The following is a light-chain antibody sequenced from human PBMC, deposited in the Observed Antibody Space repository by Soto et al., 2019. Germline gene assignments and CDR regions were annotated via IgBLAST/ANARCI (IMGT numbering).Light chain of an antibody. Sequence: QSALTQPASVSGSPGQSITISCTGTSSDVGDYNYVSWYQQHPGKVPKLMIFDVDNRPSGVSNRFSGSKSGNTASLTISRLQADDEADYYCTSYTTGSTLVFGGGTKLTVL. J-gene: IGLJ2*01. CDR2: DVD. CDR1: SSDVGDYNY. CDR3: TSYTTGSTLV. V-gene: IGLV2-14*01.